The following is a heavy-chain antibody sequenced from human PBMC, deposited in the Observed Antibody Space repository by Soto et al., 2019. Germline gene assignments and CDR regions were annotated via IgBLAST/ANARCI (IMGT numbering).Heavy chain of an antibody. V-gene: IGHV4-39*01. Sequence: SETLSLTCSVSGDSINSDKYYWGWIRQPPGKGLEWIGSIYYRGNTYYNPSLQTRVTISLDKSESQFSLKLNSVTAADSAMYFCARLEGLATISYYFDFWGQGALVTVSS. CDR2: IYYRGNT. CDR3: ARLEGLATISYYFDF. J-gene: IGHJ4*02. CDR1: GDSINSDKYY. D-gene: IGHD3-9*01.